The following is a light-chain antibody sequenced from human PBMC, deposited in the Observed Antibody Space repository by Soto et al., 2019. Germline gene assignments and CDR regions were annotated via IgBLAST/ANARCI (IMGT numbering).Light chain of an antibody. CDR2: EGN. V-gene: IGLV2-23*01. Sequence: QSVLTRPASVSGSPGQSITISCSDVGSFLLVSWYQQRPGKAPQLIIYEGNKRPSGISNRFSGFKSDNTASLTVSGLQAEDEADYYCCSYAGSDTFYVFGSGTKVTVL. CDR3: CSYAGSDTFYV. J-gene: IGLJ1*01. CDR1: DVGSFLL.